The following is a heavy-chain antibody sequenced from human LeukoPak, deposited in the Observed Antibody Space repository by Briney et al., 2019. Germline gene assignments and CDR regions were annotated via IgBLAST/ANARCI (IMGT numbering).Heavy chain of an antibody. V-gene: IGHV1-69*13. J-gene: IGHJ5*02. D-gene: IGHD4-23*01. CDR3: ARRVVTSHNWFDP. CDR1: GYTFSSYD. CDR2: IIPIFGTA. Sequence: ASVKVSCKASGYTFSSYDINWVRQAPGQGLEWMGGIIPIFGTANYAQKFQGRVTITADESTSTAYMELSSLRSEDTAVYYCARRVVTSHNWFDPWGQGTLVTVSS.